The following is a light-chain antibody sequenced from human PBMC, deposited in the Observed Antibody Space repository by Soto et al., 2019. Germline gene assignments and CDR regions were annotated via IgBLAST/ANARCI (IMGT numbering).Light chain of an antibody. Sequence: EIVMTQSPATLSVSPGDRATLSCRASESVTSSLAWYQQKPGQPPRLLIYAASTRATGIPARFSGSGSGTEFTLTISSLQSEDFAVYYCQQYNNWPRTFGQGTKVDIK. J-gene: IGKJ1*01. CDR2: AAS. CDR1: ESVTSS. V-gene: IGKV3-15*01. CDR3: QQYNNWPRT.